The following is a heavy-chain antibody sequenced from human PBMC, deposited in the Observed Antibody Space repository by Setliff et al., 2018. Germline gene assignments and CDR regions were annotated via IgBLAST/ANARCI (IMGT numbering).Heavy chain of an antibody. D-gene: IGHD3-10*01. CDR2: IMDGRDT. CDR3: ARHATYYYGSGNLPFDH. J-gene: IGHJ4*02. CDR1: GESSSGYY. Sequence: SETLSLTCALYGESSSGYYWSWIRQSPGKTLEWIGEIMDGRDTVYNPSLNSRVTISFDTSRNQFSLELSSVTAADTAVYYCARHATYYYGSGNLPFDHWAQGSRVT. V-gene: IGHV4-34*12.